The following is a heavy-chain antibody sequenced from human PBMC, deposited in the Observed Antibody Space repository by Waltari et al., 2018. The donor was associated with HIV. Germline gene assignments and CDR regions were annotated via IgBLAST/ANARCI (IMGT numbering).Heavy chain of an antibody. Sequence: VQLQQWGTGRLMPSETLSLTCAVYGGSFNGYYWTWIRQSPGNGLEWIGEVDYSGDTNYNPSLKSRLTISVDTSKNQFSRKLTSMTTAETGLYYCARGPHTSIFGVVKYFQPWGQGTLVTVSS. CDR1: GGSFNGYY. V-gene: IGHV4-34*02. D-gene: IGHD3-3*01. CDR3: ARGPHTSIFGVVKYFQP. CDR2: VDYSGDT. J-gene: IGHJ1*01.